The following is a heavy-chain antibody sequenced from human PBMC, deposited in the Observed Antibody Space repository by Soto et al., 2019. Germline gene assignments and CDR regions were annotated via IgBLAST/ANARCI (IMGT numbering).Heavy chain of an antibody. D-gene: IGHD5-12*01. CDR2: INPSGGST. CDR1: GYTFTSYY. V-gene: IGHV1-46*01. J-gene: IGHJ6*02. Sequence: ASVKVSCKASGYTFTSYYMHWVRQAPGQGLEWMGIINPSGGSTSYAQKFQGRVTMTRDTSTSTVYMELSSLRSEDTAVYYCARDRDTRDGYRYYYYYGMDVWGQGTTVTVSS. CDR3: ARDRDTRDGYRYYYYYGMDV.